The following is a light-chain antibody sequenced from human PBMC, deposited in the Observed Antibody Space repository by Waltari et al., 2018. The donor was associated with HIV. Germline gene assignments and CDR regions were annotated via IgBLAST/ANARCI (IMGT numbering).Light chain of an antibody. J-gene: IGLJ1*01. CDR1: SSYVGGYMY. Sequence: QSALTQPRPVSGSPGQSVTISCTGTSSYVGGYMYVSWTRQNPGKATIRMILYVSTRPSGVPDRFSGSKSGNTASLTISGLQAEDEADYYCCSYAGSYTYVFGTGSEVTVL. CDR3: CSYAGSYTYV. CDR2: YVS. V-gene: IGLV2-11*01.